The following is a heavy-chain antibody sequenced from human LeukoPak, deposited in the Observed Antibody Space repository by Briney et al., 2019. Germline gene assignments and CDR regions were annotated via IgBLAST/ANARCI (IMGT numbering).Heavy chain of an antibody. Sequence: PSGTLSLTCAVSGGSISSSNWWSWVRQPPGKGLEWIGEIYHSGSTNYNPSLKSRVTISVDKSKNQFSLKLSSVTAADTAVYYCARGSKVIVVVVAATYFDYWGQGTLVTVSS. J-gene: IGHJ4*02. CDR2: IYHSGST. V-gene: IGHV4-4*02. CDR1: GGSISSSNW. D-gene: IGHD2-15*01. CDR3: ARGSKVIVVVVAATYFDY.